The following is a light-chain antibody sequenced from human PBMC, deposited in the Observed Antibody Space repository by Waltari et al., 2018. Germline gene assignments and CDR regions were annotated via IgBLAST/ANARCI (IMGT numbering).Light chain of an antibody. CDR2: DVS. J-gene: IGLJ2*01. CDR3: SSYTSSSTVV. Sequence: QSALTQPASVSGSPGQPITISCTGTSSDVGGYNYVPWYQQHPGKAPKLMIYDVSKRPSGVSNRCSGSKAGNTASLTISGLQAEDEADYYCSSYTSSSTVVFGGGTKLTVL. CDR1: SSDVGGYNY. V-gene: IGLV2-14*03.